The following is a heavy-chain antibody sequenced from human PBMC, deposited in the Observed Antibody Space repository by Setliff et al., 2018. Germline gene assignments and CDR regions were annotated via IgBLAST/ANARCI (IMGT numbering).Heavy chain of an antibody. CDR1: GGSISSRSYY. CDR3: AKFGPLDLTGDWAFDN. D-gene: IGHD7-27*01. CDR2: IYHSGSS. Sequence: PSETLSLTCTVSGGSISSRSYYWGWIRQPPGKGLEWIGSIYHSGSSYYSPSLRSRVTISVDTSKKQFSLKLSSVTAADTAVYYCAKFGPLDLTGDWAFDNWGQGTLVTVSS. J-gene: IGHJ4*02. V-gene: IGHV4-39*07.